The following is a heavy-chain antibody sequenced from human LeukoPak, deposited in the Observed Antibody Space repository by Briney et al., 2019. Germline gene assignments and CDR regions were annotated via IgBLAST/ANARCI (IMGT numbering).Heavy chain of an antibody. D-gene: IGHD4-17*01. Sequence: ASVKLSCKASGGTFSSYAISWVRQAPGQGLEWMGGIIPIFGTANYAQKFQGRGTITAAEDTSTAYMELSSLRSEDTAVYYCARVRYTVTTTDVRFDPWGQGTLVTVSS. CDR1: GGTFSSYA. CDR2: IIPIFGTA. V-gene: IGHV1-69*13. J-gene: IGHJ5*02. CDR3: ARVRYTVTTTDVRFDP.